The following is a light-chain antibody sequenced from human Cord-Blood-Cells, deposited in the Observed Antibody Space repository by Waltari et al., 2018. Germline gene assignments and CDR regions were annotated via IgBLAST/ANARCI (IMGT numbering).Light chain of an antibody. CDR3: QTWGTGIQV. V-gene: IGLV4-69*01. J-gene: IGLJ2*01. CDR2: LNSDGSH. CDR1: SGHSSYA. Sequence: QLVLTQSPSASASLGASVKLTCTLSSGHSSYAIAWHPQQPEKGPRYLMKLNSDGSHSKGDGIPDRFPGSGYGAERYLTIASLQSEDEADYYCQTWGTGIQVFGGGTKLTVL.